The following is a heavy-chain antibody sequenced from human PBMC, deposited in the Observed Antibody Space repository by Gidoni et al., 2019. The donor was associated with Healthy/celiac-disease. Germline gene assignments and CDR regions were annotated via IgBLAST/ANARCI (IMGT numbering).Heavy chain of an antibody. D-gene: IGHD3-3*01. CDR2: ISYDGSNK. J-gene: IGHJ6*03. Sequence: QVQLVESGGGVVQPGRSLRLSCAASGFTFSSHGMHWVRQAPGKGLEWVAVISYDGSNKYYADSVKGRFTISRDNSKNTLYLQMNSLRAEDTAVYYCAKCALATIFGLNKYYYYYMDVWGKGTTVTVSS. CDR3: AKCALATIFGLNKYYYYYMDV. V-gene: IGHV3-30*18. CDR1: GFTFSSHG.